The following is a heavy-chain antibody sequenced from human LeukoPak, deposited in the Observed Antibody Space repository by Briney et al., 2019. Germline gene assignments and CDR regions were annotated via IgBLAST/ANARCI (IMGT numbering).Heavy chain of an antibody. J-gene: IGHJ4*02. CDR3: ARRDVGTGYGEGKITGGFDY. V-gene: IGHV1-69*13. CDR2: IIPIFGTA. Sequence: AASVKVSCKASGGTFSSYAISWVRQAPGQGLEWMGGIIPIFGTANYTQKFQGRVTITADESTSTAYMELSSLRSEDTAVYYCARRDVGTGYGEGKITGGFDYWGQGTLVTVSS. D-gene: IGHD3/OR15-3a*01. CDR1: GGTFSSYA.